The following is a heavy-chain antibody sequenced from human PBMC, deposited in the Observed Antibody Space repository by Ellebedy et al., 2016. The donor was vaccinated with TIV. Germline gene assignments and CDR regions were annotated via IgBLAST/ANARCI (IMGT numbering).Heavy chain of an antibody. CDR1: GFTFSRNA. CDR3: VRVTGRYFPLDY. CDR2: ISGRSRST. D-gene: IGHD3-10*01. Sequence: PGGSLRLSCAASGFTFSRNAMSWVRQAPGKGLEWVSVISGRSRSTYYADSVKGRFTISRDNSENTLYLQMNSLRAEDTAVYYCVRVTGRYFPLDYWGQGALVTVSS. J-gene: IGHJ4*02. V-gene: IGHV3-23*01.